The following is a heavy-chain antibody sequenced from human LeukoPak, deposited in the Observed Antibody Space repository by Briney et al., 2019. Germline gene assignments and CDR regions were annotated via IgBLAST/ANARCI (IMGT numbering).Heavy chain of an antibody. CDR3: VKDLRVGAVAKGYSDY. V-gene: IGHV3-23*01. CDR1: GFTFSSYA. Sequence: GGSLRLSCAASGFTFSSYAMSWVRQAPGKGLEWVSAISGSGGSTYYADSVKGRFTISRDNSKNTLYLQMNSLRAEDTAVYYYVKDLRVGAVAKGYSDYWGQGTLVTVSS. J-gene: IGHJ4*02. CDR2: ISGSGGST. D-gene: IGHD6-19*01.